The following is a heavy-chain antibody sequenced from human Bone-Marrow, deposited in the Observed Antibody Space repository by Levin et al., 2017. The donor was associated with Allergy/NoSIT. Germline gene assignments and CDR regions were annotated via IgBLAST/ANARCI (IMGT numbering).Heavy chain of an antibody. D-gene: IGHD4-17*01. CDR2: INHSGST. Sequence: SETLSLTCAVYGGSFSGYYWSWIRQPPGKGLEWIGEINHSGSTNYNPSLKSRVTISVDTSKNQFSLKLSSVTAADTAVYYCARGWGTTVTHGAFDIWGQGTMVTVSS. CDR1: GGSFSGYY. CDR3: ARGWGTTVTHGAFDI. J-gene: IGHJ3*02. V-gene: IGHV4-34*01.